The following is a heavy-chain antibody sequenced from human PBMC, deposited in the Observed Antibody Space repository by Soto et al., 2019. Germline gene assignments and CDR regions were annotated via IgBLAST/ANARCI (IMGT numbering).Heavy chain of an antibody. CDR1: GYTFTNYY. D-gene: IGHD4-4*01. CDR3: ARTSLDYICDY. CDR2: INPSGGST. J-gene: IGHJ4*02. V-gene: IGHV1-46*01. Sequence: QVQLVQSGAEVKKPGAAVKVSCKASGYTFTNYYIHWVRQAPGQGLAWMGVINPSGGSTTYAQRFQGRVTLTRDTSTSTVYMQMSSLSSGDTAIYYCARTSLDYICDYWGQGTLVTVSS.